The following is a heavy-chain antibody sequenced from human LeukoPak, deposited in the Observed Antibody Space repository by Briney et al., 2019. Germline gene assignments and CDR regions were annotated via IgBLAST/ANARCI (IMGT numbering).Heavy chain of an antibody. CDR2: ISAYNGNT. CDR3: ARVPHVDTAMARLLNYYYYYMDV. CDR1: GYTFTSYG. J-gene: IGHJ6*03. Sequence: ASVKVSCKASGYTFTSYGISWVRQAPGQGLEWMGWISAYNGNTNYAQKLQGRDTMTTATSTSTAYMEMRSLRSDDTAVYYCARVPHVDTAMARLLNYYYYYMDVWGKGTTVTVSS. V-gene: IGHV1-18*01. D-gene: IGHD5-18*01.